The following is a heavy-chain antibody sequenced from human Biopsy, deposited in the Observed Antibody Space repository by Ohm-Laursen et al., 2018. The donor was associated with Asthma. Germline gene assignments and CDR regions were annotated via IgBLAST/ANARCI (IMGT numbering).Heavy chain of an antibody. Sequence: GASVKASCNASGYTFTSDINWVRQATGQGLEWMGWMNSNSGNTDYAQKFLGRVTMTRDKSVNTAFMVLSRLRSDDTAVYYCARIKIRIGAGTDRYFDLWGRGTLVTVSS. D-gene: IGHD3-16*01. CDR3: ARIKIRIGAGTDRYFDL. CDR2: MNSNSGNT. CDR1: GYTFTSD. J-gene: IGHJ2*01. V-gene: IGHV1-8*01.